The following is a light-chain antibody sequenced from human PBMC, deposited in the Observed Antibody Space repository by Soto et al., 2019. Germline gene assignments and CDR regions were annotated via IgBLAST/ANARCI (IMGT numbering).Light chain of an antibody. Sequence: DILMTQSPSSLSASVRDRVTITCRTSQSISKSLNWYQQKPGKAPKLLIYGASRLQSGVSSRFSGSGSGTEFTLTISSLQPEDFASYYCQQSYNIPYTFGQGTKVDVK. CDR3: QQSYNIPYT. J-gene: IGKJ1*01. V-gene: IGKV1-39*01. CDR1: QSISKS. CDR2: GAS.